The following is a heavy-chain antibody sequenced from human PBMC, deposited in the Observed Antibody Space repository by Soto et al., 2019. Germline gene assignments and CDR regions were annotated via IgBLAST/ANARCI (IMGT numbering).Heavy chain of an antibody. CDR3: ATTSLTPYSSGWYAPFDY. D-gene: IGHD6-19*01. Sequence: ASVKVSCKASGYTFTSYAMHWVRQAPGQRLEWMGWFNAGNGNTKYSQKFQGRVTITKDTSTSTAYMELSSLRSEDTAVYYCATTSLTPYSSGWYAPFDYWGQGTLVTVSS. CDR1: GYTFTSYA. CDR2: FNAGNGNT. J-gene: IGHJ4*02. V-gene: IGHV1-3*01.